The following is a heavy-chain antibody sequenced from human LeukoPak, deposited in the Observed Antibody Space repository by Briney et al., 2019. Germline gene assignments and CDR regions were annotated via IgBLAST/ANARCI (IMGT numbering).Heavy chain of an antibody. CDR1: GYTFTGYY. CDR3: ATPSEMDTITDFDY. D-gene: IGHD5-24*01. V-gene: IGHV1-2*02. CDR2: INPNSGGT. J-gene: IGHJ4*02. Sequence: GASVKVSCKASGYTFTGYYMHWVRQAPGQGLEWMGWINPNSGGTNYAQKFQGRVTMTRDTSISTAYMELSRLRSDNTAVYYCATPSEMDTITDFDYWGQGTLVTVSS.